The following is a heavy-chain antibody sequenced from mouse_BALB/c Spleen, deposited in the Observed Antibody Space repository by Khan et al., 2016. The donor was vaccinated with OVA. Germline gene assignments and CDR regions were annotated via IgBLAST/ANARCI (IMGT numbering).Heavy chain of an antibody. V-gene: IGHV2-9*02. CDR1: GFSLTSYG. Sequence: QMQLEESGPGLVAPSQSLSITCTVSGFSLTSYGVHWVRQPPGKGLEWLGVIWAGGSTNYNSALMSRLSISTDNSKSQVFLKMNSLQTDDTAMYYCARNYDRYDDVMDYWGQGTSVTVSS. J-gene: IGHJ4*01. CDR2: IWAGGST. CDR3: ARNYDRYDDVMDY. D-gene: IGHD2-14*01.